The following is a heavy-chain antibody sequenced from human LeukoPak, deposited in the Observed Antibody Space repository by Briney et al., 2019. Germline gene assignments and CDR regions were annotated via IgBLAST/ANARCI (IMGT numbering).Heavy chain of an antibody. Sequence: GGSLRLSCAASGFTFSSYAMSWVRQAPGKGLEWVSAISGSGGSTYYADSVKGRFTISRDSSKNTLYLQMNSLRAEDTAVYYCARAEWTGYYFDYWGQGTLVTVSS. CDR2: ISGSGGST. J-gene: IGHJ4*02. V-gene: IGHV3-23*01. CDR3: ARAEWTGYYFDY. CDR1: GFTFSSYA. D-gene: IGHD3-3*01.